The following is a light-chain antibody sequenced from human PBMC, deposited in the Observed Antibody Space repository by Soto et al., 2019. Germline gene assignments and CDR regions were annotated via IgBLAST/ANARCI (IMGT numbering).Light chain of an antibody. CDR3: QQYSSYWT. Sequence: DIQMTQSPSTLSASIGDRVNITCRASQGISSWLAWYQQKPGKAPKFLIYDASNLESGVPSRFSGSGSGTEFTLTISSLQPDDFATYYCQQYSSYWTFGQGTKVDIK. CDR2: DAS. CDR1: QGISSW. J-gene: IGKJ1*01. V-gene: IGKV1-5*01.